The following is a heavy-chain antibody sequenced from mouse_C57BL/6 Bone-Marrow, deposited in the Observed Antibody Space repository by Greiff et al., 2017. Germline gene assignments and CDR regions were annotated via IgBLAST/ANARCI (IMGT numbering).Heavy chain of an antibody. J-gene: IGHJ2*01. CDR2: INPSNGGT. D-gene: IGHD2-2*01. Sequence: QVQLQHPGTELVKPGASVKLSCKASGYTFSSYWMHWVKQRPGQGLGWIGNINPSNGGTNYNEKLKSKATLTVDKSSSTAYMQLSSLTSEDSAVYYCAPGYEDFGYWGQGTTLTVSS. CDR3: APGYEDFGY. CDR1: GYTFSSYW. V-gene: IGHV1-53*01.